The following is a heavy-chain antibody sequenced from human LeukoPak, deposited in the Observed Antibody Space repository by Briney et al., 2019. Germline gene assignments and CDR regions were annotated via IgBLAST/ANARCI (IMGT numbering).Heavy chain of an antibody. Sequence: GGSLRHSCAASGFTFSSYSLSWVRQAPRKGLEWVSYISSSSTTIYYADSVKGRFTISRDNAKNSLYLQMNSLRDEDTAVYYCARDSYGNSGYSYVSDYWGGGTLVTVSS. CDR3: ARDSYGNSGYSYVSDY. J-gene: IGHJ4*02. V-gene: IGHV3-48*02. CDR1: GFTFSSYS. CDR2: ISSSSTTI. D-gene: IGHD3-22*01.